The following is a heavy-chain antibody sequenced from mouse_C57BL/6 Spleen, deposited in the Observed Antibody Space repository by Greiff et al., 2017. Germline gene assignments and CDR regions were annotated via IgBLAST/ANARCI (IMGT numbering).Heavy chain of an antibody. CDR3: ARGAYDDDGEYFDY. CDR1: GYTFTSYN. V-gene: IGHV1-12*01. J-gene: IGHJ2*01. Sequence: LQQSGAELVRPVASVKMSCKASGYTFTSYNMHWVKPTPSQGLEWIGAIYPGNVDTSYNQKFKGKATLTVDKSSSTAYMQLSSLTSEDSAVYFGARGAYDDDGEYFDYWGQGTTRTVSS. D-gene: IGHD2-4*01. CDR2: IYPGNVDT.